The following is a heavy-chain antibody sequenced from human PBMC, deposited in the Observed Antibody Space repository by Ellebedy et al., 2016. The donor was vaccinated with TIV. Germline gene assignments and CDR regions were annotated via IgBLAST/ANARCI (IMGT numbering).Heavy chain of an antibody. CDR1: GYTFTSYG. J-gene: IGHJ4*02. CDR3: ARDRRFLEWLYPIDY. Sequence: AASVKVSCKASGYTFTSYGISWVRQAPGQGLEWMGWISAYNGNTNYAQKLQGRVTMTTDTSTSTAYMELRSLRSDDTAVYYCARDRRFLEWLYPIDYWGQGTLVTVSS. V-gene: IGHV1-18*01. CDR2: ISAYNGNT. D-gene: IGHD3-3*01.